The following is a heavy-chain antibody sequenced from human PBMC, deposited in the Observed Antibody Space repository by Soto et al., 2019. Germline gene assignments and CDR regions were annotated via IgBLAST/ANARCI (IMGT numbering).Heavy chain of an antibody. CDR2: IYYSGST. Sequence: QVQLQESGPGLVKPSQTLSLTCTVSGGSISSGDYYWSWIRQPPGKGLEWIGYIYYSGSTYYNPSLKSRVTISVDTSKKQFSLKLSSVTAADTAVYYCARALDSSAYYYDSSGYYGYYFDYWGQGTLVTVSS. J-gene: IGHJ4*02. D-gene: IGHD3-22*01. V-gene: IGHV4-30-4*01. CDR1: GGSISSGDYY. CDR3: ARALDSSAYYYDSSGYYGYYFDY.